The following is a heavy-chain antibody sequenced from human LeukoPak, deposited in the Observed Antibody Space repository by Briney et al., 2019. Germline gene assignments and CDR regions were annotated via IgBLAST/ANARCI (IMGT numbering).Heavy chain of an antibody. V-gene: IGHV1-69*13. J-gene: IGHJ4*02. CDR2: IIPIFGTA. CDR3: ARDDRGGSSDY. Sequence: SVKVSCKASGCTFSSYAISWVRQAPGQGLEWMGGIIPIFGTANCAQEFQGRVTITADESTSTAYMELSSLRSEDTAVYYCARDDRGGSSDYWGQGTLVTVSS. D-gene: IGHD2-15*01. CDR1: GCTFSSYA.